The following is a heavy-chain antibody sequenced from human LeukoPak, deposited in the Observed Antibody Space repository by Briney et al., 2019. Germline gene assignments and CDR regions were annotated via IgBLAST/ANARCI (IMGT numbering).Heavy chain of an antibody. CDR3: ARVIVPAAMGYDY. CDR2: MNPNSGNT. Sequence: ASVKVSCKASGYTFTSYDINWVRQATGQGPEWMGWMNPNSGNTGYAQKFQGRVTMTRNTSISTAYMELSSLRSEDTAVYYCARVIVPAAMGYDYWGQGTLVTVSS. V-gene: IGHV1-8*01. CDR1: GYTFTSYD. D-gene: IGHD2-2*01. J-gene: IGHJ4*02.